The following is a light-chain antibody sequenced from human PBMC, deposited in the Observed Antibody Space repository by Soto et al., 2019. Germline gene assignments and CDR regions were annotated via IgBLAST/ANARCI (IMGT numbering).Light chain of an antibody. CDR1: QRVRIN. V-gene: IGKV3-15*01. Sequence: EIVMTQFPATLSVSPGERATLSCRASQRVRINVAWYQQKPGQAPRVLMYGASTRATYVPDRFSGSGSGTEFTVTIRSLQSEGFAVYYCQQYSTWPRYTLAHGTKLEIK. J-gene: IGKJ2*01. CDR3: QQYSTWPRYT. CDR2: GAS.